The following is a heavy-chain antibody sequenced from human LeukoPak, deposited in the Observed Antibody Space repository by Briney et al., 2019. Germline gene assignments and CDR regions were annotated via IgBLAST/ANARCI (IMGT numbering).Heavy chain of an antibody. V-gene: IGHV1-69*13. CDR2: IIPIFGTA. J-gene: IGHJ4*02. Sequence: SVTVSFKASGGTFSNYAISWVRQAPGQGLEWMGGIIPIFGTANYAQKFQGRVTITADESTSTAYMELSSLRSEDTAVYYCAAAGELYYYDSSGYYPYWGQGTLVTVSS. CDR1: GGTFSNYA. D-gene: IGHD3-22*01. CDR3: AAAGELYYYDSSGYYPY.